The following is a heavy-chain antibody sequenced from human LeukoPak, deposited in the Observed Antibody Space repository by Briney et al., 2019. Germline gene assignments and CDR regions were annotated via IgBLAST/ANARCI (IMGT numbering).Heavy chain of an antibody. CDR1: GGTFSSYA. CDR3: ATITYNYDFWSGHLDY. D-gene: IGHD3-3*01. Sequence: GASVKVSCKASGGTFSSYAISWVRQAPGQGLEWMGGIIPIFGTANYAQKFQGRVTITTDESTSTAYMELSSLRSEDTAVYYCATITYNYDFWSGHLDYWGQGTLVTVSS. V-gene: IGHV1-69*05. J-gene: IGHJ4*02. CDR2: IIPIFGTA.